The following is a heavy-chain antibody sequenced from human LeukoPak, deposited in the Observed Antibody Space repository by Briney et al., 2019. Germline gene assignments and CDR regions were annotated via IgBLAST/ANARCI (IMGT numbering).Heavy chain of an antibody. Sequence: GASAKVSCKASGYTFTGYYMHWVRQAPGQGLEWMGWINPNSGGTNYAQKFQGRVTMTRDTSISTAYMELSRLRSDDTAVYYCARVAPYSSSYDYWGQGTLVTVSS. CDR1: GYTFTGYY. CDR3: ARVAPYSSSYDY. V-gene: IGHV1-2*02. J-gene: IGHJ4*02. CDR2: INPNSGGT. D-gene: IGHD6-6*01.